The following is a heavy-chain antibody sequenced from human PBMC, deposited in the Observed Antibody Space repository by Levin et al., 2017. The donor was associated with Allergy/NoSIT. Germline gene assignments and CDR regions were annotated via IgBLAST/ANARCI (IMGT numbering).Heavy chain of an antibody. CDR1: GFTFSSYW. CDR3: AREESEEGATAMGLYWFDP. CDR2: INSDGSST. V-gene: IGHV3-74*01. J-gene: IGHJ5*02. Sequence: PGGSLRLSCAASGFTFSSYWMHWVRQAPGKGLVWVSRINSDGSSTSYAASVKGRFTISRDNAKNTLYLQMNSLRAEDTAVYYCAREESEEGATAMGLYWFDPWGQGTLVTVSS. D-gene: IGHD1-26*01.